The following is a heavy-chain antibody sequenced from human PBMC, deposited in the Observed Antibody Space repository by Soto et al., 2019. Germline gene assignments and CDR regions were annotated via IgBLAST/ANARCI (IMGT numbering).Heavy chain of an antibody. D-gene: IGHD2-8*01. J-gene: IGHJ6*02. CDR1: GFTFSPYS. Sequence: DVHLVESGGGLVKPGGSLTISCSGFGFTFSPYSMNWVRQAPGKGLEWVSSITRRSNFIDYADSVKGRFTISRDDAKNSLFLHMNSLRADDMGVYYCARSQRNGAMDVWGQGTTVTVS. CDR3: ARSQRNGAMDV. CDR2: ITRRSNFI. V-gene: IGHV3-21*01.